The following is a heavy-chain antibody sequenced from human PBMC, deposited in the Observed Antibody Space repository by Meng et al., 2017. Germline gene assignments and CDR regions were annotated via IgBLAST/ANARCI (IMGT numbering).Heavy chain of an antibody. CDR3: ARETYYDFWSGYGHFDY. D-gene: IGHD3-3*01. V-gene: IGHV1-18*01. J-gene: IGHJ4*02. CDR1: GYTFTSYG. Sequence: QVQLVQSGAEVKKPGASVKASGKASGYTFTSYGISWVRQAPGQGLEWMGWISAYNGNTNYAQKLQGRVTMTTDTSTSTAYMELRSLRSDDTAVYYCARETYYDFWSGYGHFDYWGQGTLVTVSS. CDR2: ISAYNGNT.